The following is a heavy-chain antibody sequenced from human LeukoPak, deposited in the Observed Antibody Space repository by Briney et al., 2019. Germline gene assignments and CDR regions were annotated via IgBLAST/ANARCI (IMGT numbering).Heavy chain of an antibody. CDR3: ARARRGYSYGPGIYFDY. J-gene: IGHJ4*02. CDR2: INHSGST. Sequence: SETLSLTCAVYGGSFSGYYWSWIRQPPGKGLEWIGEINHSGSTNYNPSLKSRVTISVDTSKNQFSLKLSSVTAADTAVYYCARARRGYSYGPGIYFDYWGQGTLVTVSS. CDR1: GGSFSGYY. D-gene: IGHD5-18*01. V-gene: IGHV4-34*01.